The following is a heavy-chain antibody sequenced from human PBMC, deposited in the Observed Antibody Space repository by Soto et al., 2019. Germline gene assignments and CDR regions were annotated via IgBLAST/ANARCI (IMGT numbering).Heavy chain of an antibody. D-gene: IGHD1-26*01. J-gene: IGHJ5*02. CDR2: TYYRSKWYN. V-gene: IGHV6-1*01. CDR3: ARDPTYIVGATRPRGVWFDP. Sequence: SQTLSLTCAISGDSVSSNSAAWNWIRQSPSRGPEWLGRTYYRSKWYNDYAVSVKSRVTINPDTSKNQFSLQLNSVTPEDTAVYYCARDPTYIVGATRPRGVWFDPWGQGTLVTVSS. CDR1: GDSVSSNSAA.